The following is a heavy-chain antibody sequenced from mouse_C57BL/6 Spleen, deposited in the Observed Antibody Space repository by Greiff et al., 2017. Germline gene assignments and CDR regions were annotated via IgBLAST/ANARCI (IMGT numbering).Heavy chain of an antibody. CDR2: ISSGSSTI. D-gene: IGHD1-1*01. J-gene: IGHJ4*01. Sequence: DVKLVESGGGLVKPGGSLKLSCAASGFTFSDYGMHWVRQAPGKGLEWVAYISSGSSTIYYADTVKGRFTISRDNAKNTLFLQMTSLRSEDTAMYYCASPDYYCSSSYAMDYWGQGTSVTVSS. V-gene: IGHV5-17*01. CDR1: GFTFSDYG. CDR3: ASPDYYCSSSYAMDY.